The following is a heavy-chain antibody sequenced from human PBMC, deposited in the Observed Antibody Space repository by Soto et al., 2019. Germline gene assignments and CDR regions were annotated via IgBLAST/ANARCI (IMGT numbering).Heavy chain of an antibody. CDR2: INGSGGRT. Sequence: KGLEWVSAINGSGGRTYYAASVKGRCTLRRANPRTTLYLQMHSLRAEHTAVYYCAKVTGTTGDAFDIWGQGTMVTVSS. J-gene: IGHJ3*02. D-gene: IGHD1-1*01. CDR3: AKVTGTTGDAFDI. V-gene: IGHV3-23*01.